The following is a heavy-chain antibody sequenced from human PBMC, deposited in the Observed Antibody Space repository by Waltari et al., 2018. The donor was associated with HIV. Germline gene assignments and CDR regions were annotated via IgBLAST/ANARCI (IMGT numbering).Heavy chain of an antibody. V-gene: IGHV4-31*03. D-gene: IGHD3-22*01. Sequence: QVQLQESGPGLVKPSQTLSVTCSVSDDAASGGSYYWTWLRQHPGKGLEWIGNIYGGGTPRYNPSLKSRIRISLDSSKNQVSLQLTSVTAADTAVYFCAREKMYYHDSSAYSVFDIWGQGTMVTVSS. CDR2: IYGGGTP. J-gene: IGHJ3*02. CDR3: AREKMYYHDSSAYSVFDI. CDR1: DDAASGGSYY.